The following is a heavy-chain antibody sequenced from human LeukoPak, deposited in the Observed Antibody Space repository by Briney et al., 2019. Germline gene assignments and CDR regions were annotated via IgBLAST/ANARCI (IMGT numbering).Heavy chain of an antibody. Sequence: GGSLRLSCAASGFTFSSYAMSWVRQAPGKGLEWVSAISGSGGSTYYADSVKGRFTISRDNSKNTLYLQMNSLRAEDTAVYYCATTYSGSYLYYFDYWGQGTLVTVSS. J-gene: IGHJ4*02. CDR1: GFTFSSYA. CDR2: ISGSGGST. D-gene: IGHD1-26*01. CDR3: ATTYSGSYLYYFDY. V-gene: IGHV3-23*01.